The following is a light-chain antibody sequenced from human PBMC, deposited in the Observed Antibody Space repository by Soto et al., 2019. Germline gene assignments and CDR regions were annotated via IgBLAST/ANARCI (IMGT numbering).Light chain of an antibody. CDR3: QHADGLRALT. CDR2: QTS. CDR1: QDAGSW. V-gene: IGKV1-12*01. J-gene: IGKJ4*01. Sequence: DIQMTQSPPFVSASVGDRVTISCRASQDAGSWLSWFHQKPGGATNLLIFQTSRLQSGVPSRFAGRGSGTEFTLTISSMQPEDFGTYYCQHADGLRALTFGGGTTVEI.